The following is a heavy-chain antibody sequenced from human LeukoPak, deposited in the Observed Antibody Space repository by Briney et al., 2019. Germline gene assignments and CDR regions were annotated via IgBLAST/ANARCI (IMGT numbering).Heavy chain of an antibody. V-gene: IGHV3-33*06. CDR2: IWNDGSNS. D-gene: IGHD3-22*01. Sequence: PGVTLCCYSAAYGFTCCTFGLHLLRQAPVTRLKCVAVIWNDGSNSYYAYSVKGRFTISRDNAKNTLYLQMNSLRAEDTAAYYCAKGEDYYDSSGNLLDYWGQGTLVTVSS. J-gene: IGHJ4*02. CDR3: AKGEDYYDSSGNLLDY. CDR1: GFTCCTFG.